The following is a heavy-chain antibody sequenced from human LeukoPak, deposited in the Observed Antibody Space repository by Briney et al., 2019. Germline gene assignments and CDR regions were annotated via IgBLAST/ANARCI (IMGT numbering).Heavy chain of an antibody. Sequence: SETLSLTCTVSGGSISSSPYYWGWIRQPPGKGLEWIGSIYYSGTTHYNPSLESRVTISVDTSKNQFSLKLASVTAADTAIYYCAKGAGGLSYYNWFDPWGQGTLVTVSS. J-gene: IGHJ5*02. D-gene: IGHD5-18*01. CDR2: IYYSGTT. CDR3: AKGAGGLSYYNWFDP. CDR1: GGSISSSPYY. V-gene: IGHV4-39*07.